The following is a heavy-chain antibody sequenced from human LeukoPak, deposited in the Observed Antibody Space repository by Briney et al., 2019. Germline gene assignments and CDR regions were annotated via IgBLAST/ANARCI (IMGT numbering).Heavy chain of an antibody. CDR3: ARQFTEWDS. Sequence: GESLKISCQASGYIFSNYWIGGVRQTPGKGLEWRAIIYPRDSQTKYSPSIQGHVTISIEKSISTTYLHWSSVNASNTAMYYCARQFTEWDSWGQGTLVTVSS. J-gene: IGHJ4*02. CDR1: GYIFSNYW. CDR2: IYPRDSQT. V-gene: IGHV5-51*01. D-gene: IGHD1-14*01.